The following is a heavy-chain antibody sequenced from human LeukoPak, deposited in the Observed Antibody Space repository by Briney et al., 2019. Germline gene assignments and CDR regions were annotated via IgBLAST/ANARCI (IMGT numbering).Heavy chain of an antibody. CDR3: ARVGADYGDFFGYDY. V-gene: IGHV4-59*01. D-gene: IGHD4-17*01. CDR1: GGSISSYY. CDR2: IYYSGST. Sequence: PSETLSLTCTVSGGSISSYYWSWIRQPPGKGLEWIGYIYYSGSTNYNPSLKSRVTISVDTSKNQFSLKLGSVTAEDTAVYYCARVGADYGDFFGYDYWGQGTLVTVSS. J-gene: IGHJ4*02.